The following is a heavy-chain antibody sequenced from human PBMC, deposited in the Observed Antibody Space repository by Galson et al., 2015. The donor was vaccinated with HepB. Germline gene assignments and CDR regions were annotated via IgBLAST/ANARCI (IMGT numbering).Heavy chain of an antibody. CDR3: ARDVYQLLPFYGMDV. CDR2: INPSGDST. D-gene: IGHD2-2*01. Sequence: SVTVSCKASGSTFSSYYMYWVRQAPGQGLEWMGIINPSGDSTSYAQKFQGRVTMTRDTSTSTVYMDLSSLRSEDTAVYYCARDVYQLLPFYGMDVWGQGTTVTVSS. CDR1: GSTFSSYY. V-gene: IGHV1-46*01. J-gene: IGHJ6*02.